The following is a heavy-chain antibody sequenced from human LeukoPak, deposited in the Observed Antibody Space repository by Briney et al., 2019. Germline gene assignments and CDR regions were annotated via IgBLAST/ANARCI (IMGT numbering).Heavy chain of an antibody. CDR3: ARVDGYGDYAFDY. V-gene: IGHV3-7*01. J-gene: IGHJ4*02. D-gene: IGHD4-17*01. CDR1: GFTFSNAW. CDR2: IKQDGSEK. Sequence: PGGSLRLSCVVSGFTFSNAWMSWVRQAPGKGLEWVANIKQDGSEKYYVDSVKGRFTISRDNAKNSLYLQMNSLRAEDTAVYYCARVDGYGDYAFDYWGQGTLVTVSS.